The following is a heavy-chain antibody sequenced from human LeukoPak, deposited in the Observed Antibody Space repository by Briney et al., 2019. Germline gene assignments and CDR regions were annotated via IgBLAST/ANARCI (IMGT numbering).Heavy chain of an antibody. V-gene: IGHV1-69*05. CDR3: ARVSEITNRQGHFDY. CDR2: IIPIFGTA. CDR1: GGTFSSYA. J-gene: IGHJ4*02. Sequence: SVKVSCKASGGTFSSYAISWVRQAPGQGLEWMGGIIPIFGTANYAQKFQGRVTTTTDESTSTAYMELSSLRSEDTAVYYCARVSEITNRQGHFDYWGQGTLVTVSS. D-gene: IGHD1-14*01.